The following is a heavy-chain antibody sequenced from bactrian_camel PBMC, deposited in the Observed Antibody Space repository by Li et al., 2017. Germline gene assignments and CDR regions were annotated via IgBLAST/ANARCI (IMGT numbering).Heavy chain of an antibody. CDR2: IYLFGDST. CDR3: AAAPPSAWGSLSCDLVRIAAARV. CDR1: GYTTYSNC. D-gene: IGHD4*01. Sequence: HVQLVESGGGSVQAGGSLRLSCKASGYTTYSNCMGWFRQAPGKEREGIAGIYLFGDSTTYSDAVKGRFTISQDKAKKTVYLQMNSLKPEDTATYSCAAAPPSAWGSLSCDLVRIAAARVRGQGTQVTVS. J-gene: IGHJ4*01. V-gene: IGHV3S1*01.